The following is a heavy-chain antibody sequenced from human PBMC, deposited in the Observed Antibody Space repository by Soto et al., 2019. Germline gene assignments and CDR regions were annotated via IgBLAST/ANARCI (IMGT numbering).Heavy chain of an antibody. CDR2: ISSSSSYI. V-gene: IGHV3-21*01. J-gene: IGHJ6*02. CDR3: ARADIVVVVAATIYYYGMDA. CDR1: GFTFSSYS. Sequence: PGGSLRLSCAASGFTFSSYSMNWVRQAPGKGLEWVSSISSSSSYIYYADSVKGRFTISRDNAKNSLYLQMNSLRAEDTAVYYCARADIVVVVAATIYYYGMDAWGQGTTVTVSS. D-gene: IGHD2-15*01.